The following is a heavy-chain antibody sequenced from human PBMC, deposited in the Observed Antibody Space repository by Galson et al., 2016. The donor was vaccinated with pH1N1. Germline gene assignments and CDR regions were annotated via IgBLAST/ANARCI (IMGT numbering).Heavy chain of an antibody. Sequence: SVKVSCKASGGTFSSSGINWVRQAPGQGLEWMGGIIPIFGTSKYAQKFQGRVTITADESTTTAYMELSRLISEDTAVYYCAREDYYDTDLSDWYFDLWGRATLVTVSS. J-gene: IGHJ2*01. CDR3: AREDYYDTDLSDWYFDL. D-gene: IGHD3-22*01. CDR2: IIPIFGTS. CDR1: GGTFSSSG. V-gene: IGHV1-69*13.